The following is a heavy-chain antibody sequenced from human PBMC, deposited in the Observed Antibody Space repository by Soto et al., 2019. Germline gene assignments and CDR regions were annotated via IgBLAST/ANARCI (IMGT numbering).Heavy chain of an antibody. CDR1: GFTFSSYS. J-gene: IGHJ6*02. CDR3: ARAPLRFRGWSSTSSYSFYYYYGMDV. CDR2: ISSSSSYI. V-gene: IGHV3-21*01. D-gene: IGHD2-2*01. Sequence: EVQLVESGGGLVKPGGSLRLSCAASGFTFSSYSMNWVRQAPGKGLEWVSSISSSSSYIYYADSVKGRFTISRDNAKNSLYMQMNSLRAEDTAVYYCARAPLRFRGWSSTSSYSFYYYYGMDVWGQGTTVAFSS.